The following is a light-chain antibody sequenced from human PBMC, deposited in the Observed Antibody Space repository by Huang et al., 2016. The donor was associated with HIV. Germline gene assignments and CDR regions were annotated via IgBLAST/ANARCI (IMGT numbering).Light chain of an antibody. CDR1: QTLLQSKGYNY. CDR3: MQALQTPRT. CDR2: LGS. V-gene: IGKV2-28*01. J-gene: IGKJ1*01. Sequence: DIVMTQSPLSLPVTPGEPASISCRSSQTLLQSKGYNYLDWYLQNPGQSPQLLIYLGSNRAPGVPDRFSGSGSGTDFTLKISRVEAEDVGVYYCMQALQTPRTFGQGTKVEIK.